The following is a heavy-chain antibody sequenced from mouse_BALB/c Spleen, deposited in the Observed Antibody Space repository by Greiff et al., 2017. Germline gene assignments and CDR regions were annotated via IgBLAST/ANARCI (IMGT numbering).Heavy chain of an antibody. Sequence: VESGGGLVKLGGSLKLSCAASGFTFSSYYMSWVRQTPEKRLELVAAINSNGGSTYYPDTVKGRFTISRDNAKNTLYLQMSSLKSEDTALYYCAREGDYGSSYWFAYWGQGTLVTVSA. CDR2: INSNGGST. D-gene: IGHD1-1*01. CDR1: GFTFSSYY. V-gene: IGHV5-6-2*01. J-gene: IGHJ3*01. CDR3: AREGDYGSSYWFAY.